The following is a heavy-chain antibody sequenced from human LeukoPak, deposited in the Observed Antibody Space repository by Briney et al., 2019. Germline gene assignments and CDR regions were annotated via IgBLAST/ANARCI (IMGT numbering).Heavy chain of an antibody. CDR2: IYYSGST. Sequence: SETLSLTCTVSGGSISSSTYYWGWIRQPPGKGVEWIGSIYYSGSTYYNPSLKSRVTISVDTSKNQFSLKLSSVTAADTAVYFCASLYCSGGICYSGLGSADYWGRGTLVTVSS. V-gene: IGHV4-39*01. CDR1: GGSISSSTYY. J-gene: IGHJ4*02. CDR3: ASLYCSGGICYSGLGSADY. D-gene: IGHD2-15*01.